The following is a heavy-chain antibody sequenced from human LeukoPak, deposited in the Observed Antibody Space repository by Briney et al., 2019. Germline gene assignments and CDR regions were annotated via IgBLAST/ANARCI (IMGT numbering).Heavy chain of an antibody. Sequence: GGSLRLSCAASGFTFRSCAMSWVRQAPGKGLEWVSTIASGGSTYFADSVKGRFTISRDNSKNTLYLQMSSLRAEDTAVYYCAKTSLTTPGTYDYWGQGTLVTVSS. CDR3: AKTSLTTPGTYDY. CDR1: GFTFRSCA. V-gene: IGHV3-23*01. J-gene: IGHJ4*02. CDR2: IASGGST. D-gene: IGHD4-17*01.